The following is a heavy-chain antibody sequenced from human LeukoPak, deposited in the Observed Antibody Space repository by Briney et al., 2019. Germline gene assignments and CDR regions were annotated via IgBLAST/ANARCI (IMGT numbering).Heavy chain of an antibody. Sequence: GGSLRLSCAVSGITLSNYGMSWVRQAPGKGLEWVAGISDSGDGTKYADSVKGRFTISRDNPKNTLYLQMNSLRAEDTAAYFCAKRGVVIRVILVGFHKEAYYFDSWGQGALVTVSS. CDR2: ISDSGDGT. J-gene: IGHJ4*02. D-gene: IGHD3-22*01. V-gene: IGHV3-23*01. CDR3: AKRGVVIRVILVGFHKEAYYFDS. CDR1: GITLSNYG.